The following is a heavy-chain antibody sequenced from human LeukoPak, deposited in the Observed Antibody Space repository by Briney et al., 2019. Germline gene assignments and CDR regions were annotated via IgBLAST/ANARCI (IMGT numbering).Heavy chain of an antibody. CDR2: IYYSGST. J-gene: IGHJ4*02. V-gene: IGHV4-39*01. D-gene: IGHD3-22*01. CDR3: ARHYYYDSSGYPWYFDY. CDR1: GGSISSGGYY. Sequence: PSETLSLTCTVSGGSISSGGYYWSWIRQHPGKGLEWIGSIYYSGSTYYNPSLKSRVTISVDTSKNQFSLKLSSVTAADTAVYYCARHYYYDSSGYPWYFDYWGQGTLVTVSS.